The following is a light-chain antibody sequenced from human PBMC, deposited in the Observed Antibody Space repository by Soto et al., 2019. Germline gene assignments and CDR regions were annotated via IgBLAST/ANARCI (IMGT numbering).Light chain of an antibody. V-gene: IGKV3-20*01. J-gene: IGKJ3*01. CDR1: QSVRSSY. CDR3: QQYATSAILA. CDR2: GAS. Sequence: EIVLTQSPGTLSLSPGERATLSCRASQSVRSSYLAWYQQRPGQAPRLLIYGASSRATGIPDRFSGSGSGTDFTLTISRLEPEDSAVYYCQQYATSAILAFGPGTKVDNK.